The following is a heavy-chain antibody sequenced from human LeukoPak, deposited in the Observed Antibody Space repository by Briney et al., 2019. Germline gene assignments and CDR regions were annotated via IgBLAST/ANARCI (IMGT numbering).Heavy chain of an antibody. J-gene: IGHJ4*02. D-gene: IGHD6-13*01. Sequence: PSETLSLTCTVSGGSISSGGYYWSWIRLPPGKGLEWIGYIYHSGSTYYNPSLKSRVTISVDRSKNQFSLKLSSVTAADTAVYYCARGVAAAPLDYWGQGTLVTVSS. CDR2: IYHSGST. V-gene: IGHV4-30-2*01. CDR1: GGSISSGGYY. CDR3: ARGVAAAPLDY.